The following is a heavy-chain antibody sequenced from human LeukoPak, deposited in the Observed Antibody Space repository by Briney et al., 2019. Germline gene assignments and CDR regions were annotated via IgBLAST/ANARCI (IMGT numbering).Heavy chain of an antibody. D-gene: IGHD1-14*01. CDR3: AKKRKGVFDY. CDR2: INHSGST. V-gene: IGHV4-34*01. CDR1: GGSFSGYY. Sequence: PSETLSLTCAVYGGSFSGYYWSWIRQPPGKGLEWIGEINHSGSTNYNPSLKSRVTISVDTSKNQFSLKLSSVTAADTAVYYCAKKRKGVFDYWGQGTLVTVSS. J-gene: IGHJ4*02.